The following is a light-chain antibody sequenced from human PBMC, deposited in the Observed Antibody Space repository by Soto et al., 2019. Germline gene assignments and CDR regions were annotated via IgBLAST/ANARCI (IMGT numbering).Light chain of an antibody. Sequence: EIVLTQSPATLSLSPGERATLSCRASQIVSSYLAWYQQKPGQAPRLLIYDASNRATGIPARFSGSGSGTDFNLTISSLEPEDLAVYYCQQRSNWPLLTFGGGTKVEIK. V-gene: IGKV3-11*01. CDR1: QIVSSY. CDR2: DAS. J-gene: IGKJ4*01. CDR3: QQRSNWPLLT.